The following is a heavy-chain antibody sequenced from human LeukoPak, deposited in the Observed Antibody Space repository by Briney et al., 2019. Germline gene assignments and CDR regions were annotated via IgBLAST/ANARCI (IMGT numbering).Heavy chain of an antibody. D-gene: IGHD1-26*01. CDR3: ARVIGGSYVDY. CDR1: GGSISSGSYY. J-gene: IGHJ4*02. Sequence: PSETLSLTCTVSGGSISSGSYYWSWIRQPAGKGLEWIGRIYTSGSTNYNPSLKSRVTTSVDTSKNQFSLKLSSVTAADTAVYYCARVIGGSYVDYWGQGTLVTVSS. CDR2: IYTSGST. V-gene: IGHV4-61*02.